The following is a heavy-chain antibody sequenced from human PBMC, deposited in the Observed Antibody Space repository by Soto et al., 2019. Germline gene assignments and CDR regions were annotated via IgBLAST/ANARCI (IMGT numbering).Heavy chain of an antibody. J-gene: IGHJ6*02. CDR2: ISYDGSNK. Sequence: QVQLVESGGGVVQPGRSPRLSCAASGFTFSSYGMHWVRQAPGKGLEWVAVISYDGSNKYYADSVKGRFTISRDNSKNTLYLQMNSLRAEDTAVYYCAKSSGGYYYGMDVWGQGTTVTVSS. V-gene: IGHV3-30*18. CDR1: GFTFSSYG. CDR3: AKSSGGYYYGMDV. D-gene: IGHD3-10*01.